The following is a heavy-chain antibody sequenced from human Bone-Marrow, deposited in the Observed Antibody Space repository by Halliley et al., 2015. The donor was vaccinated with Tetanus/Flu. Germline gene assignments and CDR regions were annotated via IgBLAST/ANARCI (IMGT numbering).Heavy chain of an antibody. V-gene: IGHV3-48*03. CDR2: ISASGYTI. J-gene: IGHJ4*02. CDR3: ARVKVGATTDS. Sequence: LSLTCATSGFTFSNHEMNWVRQAPGKGLEWLSYISASGYTIYYADSVKGRFTTSRDNAKNSLYLQMDSLRDEDTALYYCARVKVGATTDSWGQGTLVTVSS. CDR1: GFTFSNHE. D-gene: IGHD1-26*01.